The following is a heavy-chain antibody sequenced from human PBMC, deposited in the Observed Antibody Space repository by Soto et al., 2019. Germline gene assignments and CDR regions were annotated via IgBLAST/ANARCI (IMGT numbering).Heavy chain of an antibody. CDR2: ISWNSGSI. V-gene: IGHV3-9*01. CDR3: ARGPLWFGELSPYYFDY. J-gene: IGHJ4*02. D-gene: IGHD3-10*01. CDR1: GFTFDDYA. Sequence: GGSLRLSCAASGFTFDDYAMHWVRQAPGKGLEWVSGISWNSGSIGYADSVKGRFTISRDNAKNSLYLQMNSLRAEDTALYYCARGPLWFGELSPYYFDYWGQGTLVTVSS.